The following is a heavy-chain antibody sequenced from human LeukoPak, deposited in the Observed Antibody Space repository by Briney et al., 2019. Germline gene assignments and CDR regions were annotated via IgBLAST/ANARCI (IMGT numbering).Heavy chain of an antibody. CDR1: GFTFSSYT. D-gene: IGHD3-3*01. CDR2: ISSSSTYI. V-gene: IGHV3-21*01. CDR3: ARGGLTITMFGVPIIRNFDY. J-gene: IGHJ4*02. Sequence: ESGGSLRLSCAASGFTFSSYTINWVRQTPGKGLEWVSSISSSSTYIYYAESVKGRFTISRDNAKNSLYLQMNSLSAEDTAVYYCARGGLTITMFGVPIIRNFDYWGQGTLVTVSS.